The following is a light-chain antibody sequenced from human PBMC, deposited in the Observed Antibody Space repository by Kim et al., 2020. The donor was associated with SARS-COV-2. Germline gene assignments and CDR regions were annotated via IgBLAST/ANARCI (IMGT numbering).Light chain of an antibody. CDR1: SLRSFY. CDR3: QSGDTTENL. Sequence: SSELTQDPAVSVALGQTVRITCQGDSLRSFYASWYQQRPGQAPLLVVYGRNNRPSGIPDRFSGSSSENTASLTITGTQAEDEADYYCQSGDTTENLFGGGTQLTVL. CDR2: GRN. V-gene: IGLV3-19*01. J-gene: IGLJ2*01.